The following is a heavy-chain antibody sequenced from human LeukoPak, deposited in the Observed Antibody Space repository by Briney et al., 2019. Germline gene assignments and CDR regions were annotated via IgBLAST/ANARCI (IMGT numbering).Heavy chain of an antibody. CDR1: GGSVSSGNYY. V-gene: IGHV4-61*01. J-gene: IGHJ4*02. CDR2: MSNSGHT. D-gene: IGHD3-10*01. Sequence: SETLSLTCTVSGGSVSSGNYYWSWIRQPPGKGLEWIGFMSNSGHTDSNASLKSRVTISVDTSKNQFSLKLKSVTAADTAVYYCATDNSYGSGSYYTWGQGTLVTVSS. CDR3: ATDNSYGSGSYYT.